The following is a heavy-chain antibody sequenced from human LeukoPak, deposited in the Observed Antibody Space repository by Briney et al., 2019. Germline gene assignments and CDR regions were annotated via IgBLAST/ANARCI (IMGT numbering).Heavy chain of an antibody. Sequence: PSETLSLTCTVSGGSISSSSYYWGWIRQPPGKGLEWIGSIYYSGSTYYNPSLKSRVTISVDTSKNQFSLKLSSVTAADTAVYYCATEYCSGGSCYWVGSSFDYWGQGTLVTVSS. CDR3: ATEYCSGGSCYWVGSSFDY. V-gene: IGHV4-39*07. J-gene: IGHJ4*02. CDR2: IYYSGST. CDR1: GGSISSSSYY. D-gene: IGHD2-15*01.